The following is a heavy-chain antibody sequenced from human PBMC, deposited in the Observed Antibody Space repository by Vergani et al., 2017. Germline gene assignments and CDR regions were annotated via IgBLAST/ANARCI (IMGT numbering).Heavy chain of an antibody. J-gene: IGHJ6*03. V-gene: IGHV4-59*01. CDR2: IYYSGST. CDR1: GGSISSYY. CDR3: ARAAAGRDWYYYYYMDV. Sequence: QVQLQESGPGLLKPSETLSLTCTVSGGSISSYYGSWIRQPPGKGLEWIGYIYYSGSTNYNPSLKSRVTISVDTSKNQFSLRLSSVTAADTAVYYCARAAAGRDWYYYYYMDVWGKGP. D-gene: IGHD6-13*01.